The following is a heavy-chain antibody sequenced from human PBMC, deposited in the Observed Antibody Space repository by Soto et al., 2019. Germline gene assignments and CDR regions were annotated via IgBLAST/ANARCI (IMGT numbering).Heavy chain of an antibody. CDR2: ISPYNGNT. Sequence: HVQLLQSGGELKKPGASVKVSCNTSGFTFNTYFISWVRQAPGQGLEWMGWISPYNGNTKYGEKFQGRVTMTTDTITRTAYMELRNLRIDDTAVYYCASYTSNSFDYWGQGTLVTVSS. D-gene: IGHD3-16*01. J-gene: IGHJ4*02. CDR1: GFTFNTYF. CDR3: ASYTSNSFDY. V-gene: IGHV1-18*01.